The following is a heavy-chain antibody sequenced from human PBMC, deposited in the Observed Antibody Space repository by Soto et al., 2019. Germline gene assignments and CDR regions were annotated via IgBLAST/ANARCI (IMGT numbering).Heavy chain of an antibody. V-gene: IGHV4-61*01. CDR3: ARGVVATRGYWYFDL. CDR1: GGSVSSGRDY. J-gene: IGHJ2*01. Sequence: QVHLQESGPGLVKPSETLSLTCTVSGGSVSSGRDYWSWIRQSPGKGLEWIGYLYYSGSATYNPSLDSRVTISVDTSKNQFALKLSSVTAADTAVFYCARGVVATRGYWYFDLWGRGTLVTVSS. CDR2: LYYSGSA. D-gene: IGHD2-15*01.